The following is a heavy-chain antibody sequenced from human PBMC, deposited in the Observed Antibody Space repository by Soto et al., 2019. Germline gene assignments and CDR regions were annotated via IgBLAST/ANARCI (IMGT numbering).Heavy chain of an antibody. Sequence: GSLRLSCAASGFTVSSNYMSWVRQAPGKGLEWVSVIYSGGSTYYADSVKGRFTISRDNSKNTLYLQMNSLRAEDTAVYYCASADYGDYHYDYWGQGTLVTVSS. D-gene: IGHD4-17*01. CDR1: GFTVSSNY. CDR3: ASADYGDYHYDY. V-gene: IGHV3-53*01. CDR2: IYSGGST. J-gene: IGHJ4*02.